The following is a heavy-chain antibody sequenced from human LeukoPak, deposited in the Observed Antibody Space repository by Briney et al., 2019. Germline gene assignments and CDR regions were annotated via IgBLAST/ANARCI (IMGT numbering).Heavy chain of an antibody. CDR3: AHSSSWYSNGYYFDY. D-gene: IGHD6-13*01. J-gene: IGHJ4*02. V-gene: IGHV1-69*05. Sequence: ASVKVSCKASGGTFSSYAISWVRQAPGQGLEWMGGIIPIFGTANYAQKLQGRVTITTDESTSTAYMELSSLRSEDTAVYYCAHSSSWYSNGYYFDYWGQGTLVTVSS. CDR1: GGTFSSYA. CDR2: IIPIFGTA.